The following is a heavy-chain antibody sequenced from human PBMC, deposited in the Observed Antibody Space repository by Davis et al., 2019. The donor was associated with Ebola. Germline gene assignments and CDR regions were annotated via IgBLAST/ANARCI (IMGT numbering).Heavy chain of an antibody. J-gene: IGHJ4*02. D-gene: IGHD4-23*01. CDR2: IHYSGSS. V-gene: IGHV4-59*08. CDR3: ARHLSYGGNPGKYYFDF. CDR1: GGSISNYY. Sequence: MPSETLSPTCPVPGGSISNYYWGWIRQPPGKGLEWIGYIHYSGSSNYNPSLKSRVTMSAATPKNQFSLKLNSVTAADTAVYFCARHLSYGGNPGKYYFDFWGQGTLVTVSS.